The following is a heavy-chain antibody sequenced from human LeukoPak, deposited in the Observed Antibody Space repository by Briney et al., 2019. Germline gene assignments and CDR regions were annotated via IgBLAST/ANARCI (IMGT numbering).Heavy chain of an antibody. CDR3: ARALDILTGASQNS. V-gene: IGHV3-21*01. CDR2: ISSSSSYI. J-gene: IGHJ4*02. CDR1: GFTFSSYS. Sequence: PGGSLRLSCAASGFTFSSYSMNWVRQAPGKGLEWVSSISSSSSYIYYADSVKGRFTISRDNAKNSLYLQMNSLRAEDTAVYYCARALDILTGASQNSWGQGTLVTVSS. D-gene: IGHD3-9*01.